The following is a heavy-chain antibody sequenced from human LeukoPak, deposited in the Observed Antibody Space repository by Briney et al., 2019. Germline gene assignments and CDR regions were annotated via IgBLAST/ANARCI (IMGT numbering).Heavy chain of an antibody. V-gene: IGHV3-30-3*01. D-gene: IGHD2-15*01. CDR3: ARGLRTAAAWGSGAFDI. Sequence: GALRLSCAASGFTFSNVWMSWVRQAPGKGLEWVAVISYDGSNKYYADSVKGRFTISRDNSKNTLYLQMNSLRAEDTAVYYCARGLRTAAAWGSGAFDIWGQGTMVTVSS. CDR1: GFTFSNVW. CDR2: ISYDGSNK. J-gene: IGHJ3*02.